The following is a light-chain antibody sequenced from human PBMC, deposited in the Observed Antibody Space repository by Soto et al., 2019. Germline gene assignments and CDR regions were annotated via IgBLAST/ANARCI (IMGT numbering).Light chain of an antibody. CDR3: CSYAGNYTYV. Sequence: QSVRTQPRSVSGSPGQSVTISCTGTSSDVGGYNYVSWYQQHPGKAPKLMIYDVSKRPSGVPDRFSGSKSDNTAFLTISGLQAEDEADYYCCSYAGNYTYVFGTGTKLTVL. J-gene: IGLJ1*01. V-gene: IGLV2-11*01. CDR1: SSDVGGYNY. CDR2: DVS.